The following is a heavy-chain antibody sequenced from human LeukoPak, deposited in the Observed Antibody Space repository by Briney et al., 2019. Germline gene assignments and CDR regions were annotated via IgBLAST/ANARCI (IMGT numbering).Heavy chain of an antibody. Sequence: GASVKVSCKASGYTFTGYYMHWVRQAPGQGLEWMGWINPNSGGTNYAQKFQGRFTMTRDTSISTAYMELSRLRSDATAVYYCARDYYGSGSYYNSWGQGTLVTVSS. J-gene: IGHJ4*02. CDR1: GYTFTGYY. V-gene: IGHV1-2*02. CDR3: ARDYYGSGSYYNS. D-gene: IGHD3-10*01. CDR2: INPNSGGT.